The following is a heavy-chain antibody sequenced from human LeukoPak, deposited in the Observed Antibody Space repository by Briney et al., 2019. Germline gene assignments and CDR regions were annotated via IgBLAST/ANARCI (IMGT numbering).Heavy chain of an antibody. CDR1: GGSFSGYY. J-gene: IGHJ5*02. Sequence: SGTLSLTCAVYGGSFSGYYWSWIRQPPGKGLEWIGYIYYSGSTNYNPSLKSRVTISVDTSKNQFSLKLSSVTAADTAVYYCARRGLWFGELLYRHNWFDPWGQGTLVTVSS. V-gene: IGHV4-59*12. CDR3: ARRGLWFGELLYRHNWFDP. D-gene: IGHD3-10*01. CDR2: IYYSGST.